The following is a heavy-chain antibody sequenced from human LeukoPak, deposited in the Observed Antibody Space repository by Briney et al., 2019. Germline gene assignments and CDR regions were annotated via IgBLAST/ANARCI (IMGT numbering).Heavy chain of an antibody. Sequence: PGGSLRLSCAASGFTVSNNFMGWVRQAPGTGLEWVSGIYVDGSTYYADSAKGRFTISRHNSENTLYLRMSSLRPEDTAVYYCARESSVSGWYIYWGQGTLVTVSS. J-gene: IGHJ4*02. CDR3: ARESSVSGWYIY. D-gene: IGHD6-19*01. CDR1: GFTVSNNF. V-gene: IGHV3-53*04. CDR2: IYVDGST.